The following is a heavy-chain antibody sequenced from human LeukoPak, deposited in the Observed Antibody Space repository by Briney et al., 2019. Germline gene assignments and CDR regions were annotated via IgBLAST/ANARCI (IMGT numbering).Heavy chain of an antibody. Sequence: GGSLRLSCAASGFTFSSYWMHWVRQAPGKGLVWVSRINSDGSSTSYADSVKGRFTISRDDAKNTLYLQMNGLRAEDTAVYYCARVPLPAAKGGYFDYWGQGTLVTVSS. V-gene: IGHV3-74*01. CDR1: GFTFSSYW. CDR3: ARVPLPAAKGGYFDY. D-gene: IGHD2-2*01. J-gene: IGHJ4*02. CDR2: INSDGSST.